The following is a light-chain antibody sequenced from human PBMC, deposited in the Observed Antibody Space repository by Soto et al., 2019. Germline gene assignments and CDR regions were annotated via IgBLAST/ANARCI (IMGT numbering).Light chain of an antibody. CDR1: QSISSW. V-gene: IGKV1-5*01. CDR3: QQYNSYSWT. J-gene: IGKJ1*01. Sequence: DIPMTQCPSTLSASVGDRVTITCRASQSISSWLAWYQQKPGKAPKLLIYDASSLESGVPSRFSGSGSGTEFTLTISSLQPDEFAAYYCQQYNSYSWTFGQGNKVEIK. CDR2: DAS.